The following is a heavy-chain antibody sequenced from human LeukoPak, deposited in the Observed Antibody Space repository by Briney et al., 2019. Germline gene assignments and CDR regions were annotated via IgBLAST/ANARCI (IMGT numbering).Heavy chain of an antibody. CDR2: IYYSGST. CDR3: ARGGHTAMALRYYYYYMDV. V-gene: IGHV4-59*01. Sequence: PSETLSLTCTVSGGSISSYYWSWIRQPPGKGLEWIGYIYYSGSTNYNPSLKSRVTISVDTSKNQFSLKLGSVTAADTAVYYCARGGHTAMALRYYYYYMDVWGKGTTVTVSS. CDR1: GGSISSYY. J-gene: IGHJ6*03. D-gene: IGHD5-18*01.